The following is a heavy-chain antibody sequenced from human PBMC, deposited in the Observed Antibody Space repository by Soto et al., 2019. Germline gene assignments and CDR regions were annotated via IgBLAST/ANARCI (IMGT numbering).Heavy chain of an antibody. CDR1: GYSISNGYY. Sequence: SETLSLTCTVSGYSISNGYYWGWIRQSPEKGLEWIGTIYHSGTTYYNPSLKSRVIMSIDTSKNQFSLNLNSVTAADTAVYYCVRDRYSYGSEVDQWGQGTLVTVSS. CDR3: VRDRYSYGSEVDQ. D-gene: IGHD5-18*01. CDR2: IYHSGTT. V-gene: IGHV4-38-2*02. J-gene: IGHJ5*02.